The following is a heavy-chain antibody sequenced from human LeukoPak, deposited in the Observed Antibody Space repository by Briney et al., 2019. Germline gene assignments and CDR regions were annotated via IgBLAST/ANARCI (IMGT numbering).Heavy chain of an antibody. D-gene: IGHD2-15*01. V-gene: IGHV3-48*01. J-gene: IGHJ4*02. CDR3: ARRAGEYSHPYDY. CDR1: GFTFSTFS. CDR2: ISSSSSTI. Sequence: GGSLRLSCQPSGFTFSTFSMNWVRQAQGRGRGWVSYISSSSSTIYYADSVKGRFTISRDNAKNSLYLQMNSLRAEDTAIYYCARRAGEYSHPYDYWGQGTLVTVSS.